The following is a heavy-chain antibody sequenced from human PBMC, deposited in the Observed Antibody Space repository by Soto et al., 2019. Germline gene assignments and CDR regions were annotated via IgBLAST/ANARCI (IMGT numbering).Heavy chain of an antibody. CDR3: AAGGTRWLHSPFDY. CDR1: GHTLTELS. J-gene: IGHJ4*02. V-gene: IGHV1-24*01. CDR2: LDPEDGET. Sequence: QVQLLQSGAEVKKPGASVKVSCKVSGHTLTELSMHWVRQTPGRGLEWMGGLDPEDGETIFAQKFQGRVTMTEDTSTDSTYMELNSLRSEDTAVYYCAAGGTRWLHSPFDYWGQGTLVTISS. D-gene: IGHD1-1*01.